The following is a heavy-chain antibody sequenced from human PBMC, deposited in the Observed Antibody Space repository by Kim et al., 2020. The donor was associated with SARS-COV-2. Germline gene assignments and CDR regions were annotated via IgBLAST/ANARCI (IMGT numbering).Heavy chain of an antibody. CDR3: ARRGRWEDFDY. J-gene: IGHJ4*02. CDR1: GGSVSSGSYY. Sequence: SETLSLTCSVSGGSVSSGSYYWSWIRQPPGKGLEWIGYSSYSGNTYYNPSLKSRLTISVDTSKNQFSLKLSSVTAADTAVYYCARRGRWEDFDYWGQGTLVSVSS. D-gene: IGHD1-26*01. V-gene: IGHV4-61*01. CDR2: SSYSGNT.